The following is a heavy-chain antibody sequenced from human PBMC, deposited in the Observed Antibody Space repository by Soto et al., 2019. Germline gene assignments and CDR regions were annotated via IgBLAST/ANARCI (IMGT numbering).Heavy chain of an antibody. D-gene: IGHD1-26*01. V-gene: IGHV3-21*02. Sequence: EVRLVESGGGLVKPGGSLRLSCAASGFTFSSYSMNWVRQAPGKGLEGISSISSSSDYIYYADSVKGRFTISRDNAKNSLFLQLNSLRVEDTAVYYCARDFAYSGSPVDYWGQGTLVTVSS. J-gene: IGHJ4*02. CDR2: ISSSSDYI. CDR3: ARDFAYSGSPVDY. CDR1: GFTFSSYS.